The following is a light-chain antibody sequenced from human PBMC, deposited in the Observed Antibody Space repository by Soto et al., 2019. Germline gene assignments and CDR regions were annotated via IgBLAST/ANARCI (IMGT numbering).Light chain of an antibody. V-gene: IGLV2-8*01. CDR1: KNDIGVYDF. Sequence: QSALTQPPSASGSPGQSVTISCTGTKNDIGVYDFVSWYQHHPGKAPRLIIYEVVQRPSGVPDRFSGSKSGNTASLTVSGLQPADEADYFCKSYAGSNTYVFGSGTKVTVL. CDR2: EVV. CDR3: KSYAGSNTYV. J-gene: IGLJ1*01.